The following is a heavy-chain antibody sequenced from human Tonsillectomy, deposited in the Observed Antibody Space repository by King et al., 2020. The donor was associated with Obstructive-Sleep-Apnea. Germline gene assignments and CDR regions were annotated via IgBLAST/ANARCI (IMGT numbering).Heavy chain of an antibody. D-gene: IGHD5-12*01. V-gene: IGHV3-33*01. CDR3: ARESISVIVAVAFDI. J-gene: IGHJ3*02. CDR2: RWDDGSNK. Sequence: VQLVESGGGVVQPGRSLRLSCAASGFTFSSYVMHWVRQAPGKGLEWVAVRWDDGSNKYYADSVKGRFTISRDNSRNTLYLQMNSLRAEDTAVYYCARESISVIVAVAFDIWGQGTMVTVSS. CDR1: GFTFSSYV.